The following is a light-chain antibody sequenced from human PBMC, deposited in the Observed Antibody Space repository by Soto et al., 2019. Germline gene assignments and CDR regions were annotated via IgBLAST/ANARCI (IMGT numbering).Light chain of an antibody. V-gene: IGLV2-11*01. Sequence: QPVLTKPRSVSGSPGQSVTISCTGTSSDVGGYNYVSWYQQHPGKAPKLMIYDVSKRPSGVPDRFSGSKSGNTASLTISGRQAEDEADYYCCSYAGSYTYVFGTRTKVTVL. CDR3: CSYAGSYTYV. CDR1: SSDVGGYNY. CDR2: DVS. J-gene: IGLJ1*01.